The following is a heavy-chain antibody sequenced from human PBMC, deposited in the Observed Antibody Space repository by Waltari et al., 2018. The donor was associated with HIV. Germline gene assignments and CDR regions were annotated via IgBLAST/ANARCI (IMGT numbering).Heavy chain of an antibody. CDR1: GYPLTIYP. J-gene: IGHJ4*02. CDR3: ARAGSSGWYYFDY. Sequence: QVQLGHSGPEVKKPGASVTVSCQASGYPLTIYPMPWVRQAPGQRLEWIGWFNAGNGNTKYSQKFQGRVTITRDTSASTAYMELSSLRSEDTAVYYCARAGSSGWYYFDYWGQGTLVTVSS. D-gene: IGHD6-19*01. V-gene: IGHV1-3*01. CDR2: FNAGNGNT.